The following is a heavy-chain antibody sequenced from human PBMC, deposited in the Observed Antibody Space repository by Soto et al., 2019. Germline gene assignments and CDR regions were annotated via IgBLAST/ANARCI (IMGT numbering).Heavy chain of an antibody. CDR1: GFMFSNHG. Sequence: QVQLVESGGGVVRPGRSLRLYCAASGFMFSNHGMHWVRQAPGKGLEWVAVIWSDGNNRYYADSVKGRFTISRDNSKNTLYLQMNSLRAEDTAVYYCVRGDNWNDEASDYWGQGTLVTVSS. CDR2: IWSDGNNR. J-gene: IGHJ4*02. D-gene: IGHD1-1*01. CDR3: VRGDNWNDEASDY. V-gene: IGHV3-33*01.